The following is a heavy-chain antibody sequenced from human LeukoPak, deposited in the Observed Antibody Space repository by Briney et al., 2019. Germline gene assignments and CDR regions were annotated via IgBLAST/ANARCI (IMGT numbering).Heavy chain of an antibody. V-gene: IGHV3-30*18. J-gene: IGHJ5*02. CDR3: AKRRSTCCYDP. CDR2: ISYDGNSE. CDR1: GFTFSDLP. D-gene: IGHD2-2*01. Sequence: PGRSLRLSCAASGFTFSDLPMYAVRQAPGKGLEWVAVISYDGNSEYYADSVKGRFSISRDNSKDTLYLQMNSLRPEDTAVYYCAKRRSTCCYDPWGQGTLVTVSS.